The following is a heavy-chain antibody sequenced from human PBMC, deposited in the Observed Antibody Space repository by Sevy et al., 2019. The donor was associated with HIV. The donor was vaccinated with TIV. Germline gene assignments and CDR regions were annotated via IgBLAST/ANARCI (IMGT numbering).Heavy chain of an antibody. CDR2: LYPDDSDT. CDR3: ATSRSGYFDSSGYYIY. J-gene: IGHJ4*02. Sequence: GESLKISCKGSGYSFTSHWIGWGRHIPGKGLEGRGILYPDDSDTRYSPSFQGQFTFSADKSISTAYLQWSSLKASDTAMYYCATSRSGYFDSSGYYIYWGQGTLVTVSS. D-gene: IGHD3-22*01. CDR1: GYSFTSHW. V-gene: IGHV5-51*01.